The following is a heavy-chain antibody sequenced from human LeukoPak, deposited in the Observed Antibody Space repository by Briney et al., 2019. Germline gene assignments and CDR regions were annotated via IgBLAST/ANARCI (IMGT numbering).Heavy chain of an antibody. CDR2: INSDGRII. CDR1: GFSVTNYW. CDR3: ARGLDSASRIDS. V-gene: IGHV3-74*01. Sequence: GGSLLLSCAASGFSVTNYWMQWVRQAPGKGLVWVSRINSDGRIINYVDSVKGRFTISRDSAGNTLYLQMNSLRDEDTAVYYCARGLDSASRIDSWGQGTLVTVSS. J-gene: IGHJ4*02. D-gene: IGHD3/OR15-3a*01.